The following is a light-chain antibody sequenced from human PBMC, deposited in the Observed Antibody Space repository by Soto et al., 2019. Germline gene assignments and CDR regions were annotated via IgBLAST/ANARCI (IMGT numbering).Light chain of an antibody. J-gene: IGKJ2*01. CDR1: QNIRSY. V-gene: IGKV1-39*01. Sequence: DIQMTQSPSSLSASVGDRVIITCRASQNIRSYLNWYQQKPGKAPKLLIYAASSLQSGVPSRFSGSGSGTDFTLTISSLQPEDFATYYCQQTSNTPPENAFGQGTSLEI. CDR3: QQTSNTPPENA. CDR2: AAS.